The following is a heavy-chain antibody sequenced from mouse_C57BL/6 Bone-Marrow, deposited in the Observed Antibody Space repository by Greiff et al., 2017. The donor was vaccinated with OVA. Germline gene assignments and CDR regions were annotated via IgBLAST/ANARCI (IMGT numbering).Heavy chain of an antibody. Sequence: VQRVESGAELVRPGASVTLSCKASGYTFTDYEMHWVKQTPVHGLEWIGAIDPETGGTAYNQKFKGKAILTADKSSSTAYMELRSLTSEDSAVYYCTRDYNYYAMDYWGQGTSVTVSS. CDR1: GYTFTDYE. CDR3: TRDYNYYAMDY. V-gene: IGHV1-15*01. D-gene: IGHD2-13*01. CDR2: IDPETGGT. J-gene: IGHJ4*01.